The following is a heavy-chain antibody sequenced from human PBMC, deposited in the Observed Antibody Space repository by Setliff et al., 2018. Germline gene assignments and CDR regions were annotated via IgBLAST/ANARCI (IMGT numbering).Heavy chain of an antibody. CDR3: ARRPIALAGYRKGAFDI. Sequence: SVKVSCKASGDTFSTYALGWVRQAPGQGLEWMGGIIPLLETAKYAQKFQGRVTITADKSTSTGYMELRTLRYDDTAVYYCARRPIALAGYRKGAFDIWGQGTMVTVSS. V-gene: IGHV1-69*06. J-gene: IGHJ3*02. CDR2: IIPLLETA. CDR1: GDTFSTYA. D-gene: IGHD6-19*01.